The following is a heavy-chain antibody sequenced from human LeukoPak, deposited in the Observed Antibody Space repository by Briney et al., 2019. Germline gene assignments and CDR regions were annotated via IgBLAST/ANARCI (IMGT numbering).Heavy chain of an antibody. J-gene: IGHJ4*02. CDR3: ARRWTYFPAYYFDY. CDR1: GGSFSGYY. D-gene: IGHD2-21*01. V-gene: IGHV4-34*01. CDR2: INHSGST. Sequence: SETLSLTCAVYGGSFSGYYWSWIRQPPGKGLEWIGEINHSGSTNYNPSLRSRVTISVDTSKNQFSLKLSSVTAADTAVYYCARRWTYFPAYYFDYWGQGTLVTVSS.